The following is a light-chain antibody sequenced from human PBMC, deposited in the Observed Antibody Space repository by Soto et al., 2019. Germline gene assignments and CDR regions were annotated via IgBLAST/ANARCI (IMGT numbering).Light chain of an antibody. Sequence: QSVLTQPPSASGTPGQRVTISCSGATSNFGAKSVNWYQHLPGAAPRLLIYNSDQRPSGVPDRFSGSKSGTSASLAISGLQSADEGDYFCASWDSSLSAYVFGTGTKVTVL. CDR1: TSNFGAKS. V-gene: IGLV1-44*01. CDR2: NSD. CDR3: ASWDSSLSAYV. J-gene: IGLJ1*01.